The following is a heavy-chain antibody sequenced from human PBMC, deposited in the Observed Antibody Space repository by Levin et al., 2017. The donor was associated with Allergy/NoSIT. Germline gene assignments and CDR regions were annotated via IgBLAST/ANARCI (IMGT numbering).Heavy chain of an antibody. CDR1: GYTFTNYW. V-gene: IGHV5-51*01. Sequence: GESLKISCQTSGYTFTNYWIGWVRQKPGKGLEWMGVIYPPDSYTRYSPSFQGQVTITADKSISTAYLQWSSLKASDTAMYFCARQISSWYFDRWGRGTLVTVSS. CDR2: IYPPDSYT. CDR3: ARQISSWYFDR. J-gene: IGHJ2*01.